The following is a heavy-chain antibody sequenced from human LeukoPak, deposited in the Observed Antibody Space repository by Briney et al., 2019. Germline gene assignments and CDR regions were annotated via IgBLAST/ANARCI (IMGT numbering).Heavy chain of an antibody. Sequence: GASVKVSCKASGYTFTSYGISWVRQAPGQGLEWMGWINPNSGGTNYAQKFQGRVTMTRDTSISTAYMELSRLRSDDTAVYYCARNRAYYYDSSGYDYWGQGTLVTVSS. J-gene: IGHJ4*02. CDR2: INPNSGGT. D-gene: IGHD3-22*01. CDR3: ARNRAYYYDSSGYDY. CDR1: GYTFTSYG. V-gene: IGHV1-2*02.